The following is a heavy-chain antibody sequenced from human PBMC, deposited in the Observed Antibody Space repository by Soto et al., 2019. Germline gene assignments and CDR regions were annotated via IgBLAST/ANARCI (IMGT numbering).Heavy chain of an antibody. V-gene: IGHV1-46*03. CDR1: GYTFTSYY. D-gene: IGHD2-15*01. CDR3: ASGYCSGGSCHGYDY. CDR2: INPSGGST. Sequence: ASVKVSCKASGYTFTSYYMHWVRQAPGQGLEWMGIINPSGGSTSYAQKFQGRVTMTRDTSTSTVYMELSSLRSEDTAVYYCASGYCSGGSCHGYDYWGQGTLVTVSS. J-gene: IGHJ4*02.